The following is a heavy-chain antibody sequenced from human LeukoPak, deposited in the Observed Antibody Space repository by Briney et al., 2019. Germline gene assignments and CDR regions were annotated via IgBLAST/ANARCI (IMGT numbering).Heavy chain of an antibody. CDR1: GFTFSIYG. Sequence: PGGSLRLSCVASGFTFSIYGMSWVRQAPGKGLEWVSTISNSGISTYSADSVKGRFTISRDNSKNALHLQMNSLRTEDTAVYYCAQYTAMAQSDYWGQGTLVTVSS. D-gene: IGHD5-18*01. V-gene: IGHV3-23*01. CDR3: AQYTAMAQSDY. J-gene: IGHJ4*02. CDR2: ISNSGIST.